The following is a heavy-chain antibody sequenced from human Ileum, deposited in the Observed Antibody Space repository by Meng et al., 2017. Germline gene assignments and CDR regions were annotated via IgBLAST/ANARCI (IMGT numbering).Heavy chain of an antibody. CDR2: ISGNGYTT. V-gene: IGHV3-23*01. CDR1: GFTFINYA. Sequence: EVQLLDSGGGLVQPGGSLRLSCAASGFTFINYAVSWVRQAPGKGLQWVSSISGNGYTTFYADSVRGRFSISRDNSNNKLFLQMNSLRADDTAVYYCAKYYASGSFYSFDSWGQGTLVTVSS. D-gene: IGHD3-10*01. J-gene: IGHJ4*02. CDR3: AKYYASGSFYSFDS.